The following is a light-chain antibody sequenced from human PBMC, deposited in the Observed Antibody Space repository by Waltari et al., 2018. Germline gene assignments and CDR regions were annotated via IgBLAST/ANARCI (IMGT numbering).Light chain of an antibody. CDR3: QQYYSTPPVT. V-gene: IGKV4-1*01. Sequence: DIVMTQSPDSLAVSLGERATINCKSSQSILYSSNNKNYLAWYQQKPGQPPKLLIYWASTRESGVPDRFSGSGSGTDFTLHISSLQAEVVAGYYCQQYYSTPPVTFGQGTKVEIK. CDR1: QSILYSSNNKNY. J-gene: IGKJ1*01. CDR2: WAS.